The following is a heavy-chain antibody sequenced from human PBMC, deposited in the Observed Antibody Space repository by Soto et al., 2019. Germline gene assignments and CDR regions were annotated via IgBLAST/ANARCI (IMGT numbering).Heavy chain of an antibody. D-gene: IGHD3-22*01. CDR1: GGSISSGGYY. Sequence: PSETLSLTCTVSGGSISSGGYYWSWIRQHPGKGLEWIGYIYYSGSTYYNPSLKSRVTISVDTSKNQFSLKLSSVTAADTAVYYCARLLRDTYYYYGMDVWGQGTTVTVSS. V-gene: IGHV4-31*03. CDR2: IYYSGST. CDR3: ARLLRDTYYYYGMDV. J-gene: IGHJ6*02.